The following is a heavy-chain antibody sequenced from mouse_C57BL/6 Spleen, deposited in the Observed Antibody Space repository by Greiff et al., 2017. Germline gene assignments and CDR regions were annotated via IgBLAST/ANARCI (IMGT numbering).Heavy chain of an antibody. CDR1: VSNIQNTY. CDR3: AGGDSVWFAH. Sequence: VQLQQSVAELARPGASVMLSCTASVSNIQNTYMPWVSPRPGQGLEWIGRIDPANGNTKYAPKFQGKATIPAATSSNTADLQLSNLTSDDTSICYRAGGDSVWFAHWGDGSLVTVSA. J-gene: IGHJ3*01. D-gene: IGHD3-1*01. V-gene: IGHV14-3*01. CDR2: IDPANGNT.